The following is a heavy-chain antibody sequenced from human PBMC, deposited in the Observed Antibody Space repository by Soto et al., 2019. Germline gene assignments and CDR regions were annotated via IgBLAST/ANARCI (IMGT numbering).Heavy chain of an antibody. Sequence: ASVKVSCKASGYTFTGYYMHWVRQAPGQGLEWMGWINPNSGGTNCAQKFQGWVTMTRDTSISTAYMELSRLRSDDTAVYYCATLTTDYYDSSGYYFDYWGQGTLVTVSS. CDR2: INPNSGGT. V-gene: IGHV1-2*04. CDR3: ATLTTDYYDSSGYYFDY. D-gene: IGHD3-22*01. J-gene: IGHJ4*02. CDR1: GYTFTGYY.